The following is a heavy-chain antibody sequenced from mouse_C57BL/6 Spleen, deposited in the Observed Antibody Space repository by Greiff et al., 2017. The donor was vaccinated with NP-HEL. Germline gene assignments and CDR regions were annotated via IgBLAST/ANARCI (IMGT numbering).Heavy chain of an antibody. Sequence: VQGVESGAELAKPGASVKLSCKASGYTFTSYWMHWVKQRPGQGLEWIGYINPSSGYTKYNQKFKDKATLTADKSSSTAYMQLSSLTYEDSAVYYGGREASTPVVATGFAYWGQGTLVTVAA. J-gene: IGHJ3*01. D-gene: IGHD1-1*01. V-gene: IGHV1-7*01. CDR1: GYTFTSYW. CDR2: INPSSGYT. CDR3: GREASTPVVATGFAY.